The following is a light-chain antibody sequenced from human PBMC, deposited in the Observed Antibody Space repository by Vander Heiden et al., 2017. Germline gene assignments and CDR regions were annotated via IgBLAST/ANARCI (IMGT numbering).Light chain of an antibody. Sequence: DIQMTQSPSSLSASVGDRVTITCRESQGISNYLAWYQQKPGKVPKLLIYAASSLQSGVPSRFSGSGSGTDFTLTITSLQPEDVATYYCQKYNGAPLTFGGGTKVEIK. CDR2: AAS. CDR1: QGISNY. CDR3: QKYNGAPLT. V-gene: IGKV1-27*01. J-gene: IGKJ4*01.